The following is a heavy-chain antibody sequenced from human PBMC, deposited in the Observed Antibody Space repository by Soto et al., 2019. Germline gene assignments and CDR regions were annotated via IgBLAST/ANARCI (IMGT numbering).Heavy chain of an antibody. CDR2: IYHSGNT. Sequence: QVQLQESGPGLVKPSQTLSLTCTVSRGSISSGGYYWSWLRQHPGKGLEWIGYIYHSGNTYYNPSLKSRLTISVDTSKNQFSLKLSSVTAADTAVYYCARVWGFGELSCWFDPWGQGTLVTVSS. D-gene: IGHD3-10*01. CDR3: ARVWGFGELSCWFDP. CDR1: RGSISSGGYY. J-gene: IGHJ5*02. V-gene: IGHV4-31*03.